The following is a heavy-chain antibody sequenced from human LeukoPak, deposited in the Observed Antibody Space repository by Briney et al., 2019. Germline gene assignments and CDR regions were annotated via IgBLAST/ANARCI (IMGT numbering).Heavy chain of an antibody. CDR2: IYNSGIT. CDR1: SGSINSGGYY. V-gene: IGHV4-31*03. J-gene: IGHJ6*02. Sequence: PSQTLSLTCTVSSGSINSGGYYWSWIRQHPGTGLEWIGYIYNSGITYYNPSLKSRVTISVDTSKNQFSLKLSSVTAADTAVYYCARATRLGDYLYGMDVWGQGTTVTVSS. D-gene: IGHD4-17*01. CDR3: ARATRLGDYLYGMDV.